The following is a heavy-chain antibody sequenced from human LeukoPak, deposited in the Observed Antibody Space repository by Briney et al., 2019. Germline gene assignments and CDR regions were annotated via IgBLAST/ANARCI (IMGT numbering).Heavy chain of an antibody. J-gene: IGHJ3*02. D-gene: IGHD2-2*01. CDR3: ARVVVPAALDAFDI. Sequence: GASVKVSYKASGGTFSSYAISWVRQAPGQGLEWMGGIIPIFGTANYAQKFQGRVTITADESTSTAYMELSSLRSEDTAVYYCARVVVPAALDAFDIWGQGTMVTVSS. CDR1: GGTFSSYA. V-gene: IGHV1-69*13. CDR2: IIPIFGTA.